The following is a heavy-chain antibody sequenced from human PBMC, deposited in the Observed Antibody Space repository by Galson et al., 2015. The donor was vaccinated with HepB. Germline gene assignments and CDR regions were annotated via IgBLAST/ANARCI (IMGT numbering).Heavy chain of an antibody. Sequence: SLRLSCAASGFTSSSYSMNWVRQAPGKGLEWVSYISSSSSTIYYADSVKGRFTISRDNAKNSLYLQMNSLRAEDTAVYYCARDADVPAAISSYWYFDLWGRGTLVTVSS. CDR1: GFTSSSYS. CDR2: ISSSSSTI. V-gene: IGHV3-48*01. CDR3: ARDADVPAAISSYWYFDL. J-gene: IGHJ2*01. D-gene: IGHD2-2*02.